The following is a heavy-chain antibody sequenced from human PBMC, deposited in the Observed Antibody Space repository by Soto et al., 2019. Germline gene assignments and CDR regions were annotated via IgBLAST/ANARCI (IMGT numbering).Heavy chain of an antibody. CDR3: ARSAFP. V-gene: IGHV4-31*11. Sequence: SETLSLTCAVSGGSISSGGYSWSWIRQPPGKGLEWIGYIYYSGSTYYNPSLKSRVTISVDTSKNQFSLKLSSVTAADTAVYYCARSAFPWGREPWSPSPQ. J-gene: IGHJ5*02. CDR2: IYYSGST. CDR1: GGSISSGGYS.